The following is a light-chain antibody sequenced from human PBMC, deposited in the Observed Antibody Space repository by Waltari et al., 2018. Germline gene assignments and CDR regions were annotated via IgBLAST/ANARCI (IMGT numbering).Light chain of an antibody. CDR1: ESGSSNF. J-gene: IGKJ2*01. CDR2: GAS. Sequence: ETVLTQSPGTLSLSPGERAPLSCRASESGSSNFLAWYRQKPGQAPRLLIYGASSRATGIPDRFSGSGSGTDFTLTISRLEPEDFAVYYCQQYGSSPKTFGQGTKLEIK. V-gene: IGKV3-20*01. CDR3: QQYGSSPKT.